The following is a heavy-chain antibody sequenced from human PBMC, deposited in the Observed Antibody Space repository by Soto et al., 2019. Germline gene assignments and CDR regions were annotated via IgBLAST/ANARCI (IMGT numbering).Heavy chain of an antibody. CDR3: ARDSALNYDDFWSGYYYYYGMDV. V-gene: IGHV4-4*07. Sequence: SETLSLTCTVSGGSISSYYWSWIRQPAGKGLEWIGRIYTSGSTNYNPSLKSRVTMSVDTSKNQFSLKLSSVTAADTAVYYCARDSALNYDDFWSGYYYYYGMDVWGQGTTVTVSS. CDR2: IYTSGST. CDR1: GGSISSYY. D-gene: IGHD3-3*01. J-gene: IGHJ6*02.